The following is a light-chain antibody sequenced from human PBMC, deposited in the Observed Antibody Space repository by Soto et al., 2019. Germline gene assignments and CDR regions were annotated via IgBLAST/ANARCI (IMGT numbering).Light chain of an antibody. Sequence: DIQMTQSPSSVSASVGDRVTITCRASQVIDNWLAWFQQRPGKAPKLLIYAASTLQSGVPSRFSGSGSGTDFTLTISCLQSEDFATYYCQQYYSYPWTFGQGTKVDIK. CDR3: QQYYSYPWT. V-gene: IGKV1-12*01. J-gene: IGKJ1*01. CDR2: AAS. CDR1: QVIDNW.